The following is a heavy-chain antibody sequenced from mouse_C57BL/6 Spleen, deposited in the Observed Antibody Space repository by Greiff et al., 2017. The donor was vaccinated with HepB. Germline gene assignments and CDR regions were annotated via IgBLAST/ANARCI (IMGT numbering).Heavy chain of an antibody. CDR3: AREDHSSGFYFDY. J-gene: IGHJ2*01. Sequence: VMLVESGPELVKPGASVKISCKASGYAFSSSWMNWVKQRPGKGLEWIGRIYPGDGDTNYNGKFKGKATLTADKSSSTAYMQLSSLTSEDSAVYFCAREDHSSGFYFDYWGQGTTLTVSS. D-gene: IGHD3-2*02. V-gene: IGHV1-82*01. CDR1: GYAFSSSW. CDR2: IYPGDGDT.